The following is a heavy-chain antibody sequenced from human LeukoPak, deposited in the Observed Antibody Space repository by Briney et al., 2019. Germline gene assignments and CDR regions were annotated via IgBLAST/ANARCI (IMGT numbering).Heavy chain of an antibody. CDR1: GYTFTGYY. D-gene: IGHD1-1*01. CDR2: INPDSGGT. CDR3: ARDKQLDWAHYFYYYMDV. V-gene: IGHV1-2*02. J-gene: IGHJ6*03. Sequence: ASVKVSCKASGYTFTGYYMHWVRQAPGQGLEWMGWINPDSGGTNYAQKFQGRVTMTRATSINTAYMELSRLRSDDTAVYYCARDKQLDWAHYFYYYMDVWGKGTTVTVSS.